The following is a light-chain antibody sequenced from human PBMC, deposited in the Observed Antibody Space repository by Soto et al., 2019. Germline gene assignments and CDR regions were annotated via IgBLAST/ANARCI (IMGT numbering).Light chain of an antibody. CDR2: DVS. J-gene: IGLJ1*01. V-gene: IGLV2-14*01. CDR3: CSYTSSTSYV. Sequence: QSVLTQPASVSGSPGQSITISCTGTSSDVGGYNFVSWYQQHPGKAPKLMIYDVSIRPSGVSNRFSGSKSGTTASLTISGLQAEDEAHYYCCSYTSSTSYVFGTGTKVTVL. CDR1: SSDVGGYNF.